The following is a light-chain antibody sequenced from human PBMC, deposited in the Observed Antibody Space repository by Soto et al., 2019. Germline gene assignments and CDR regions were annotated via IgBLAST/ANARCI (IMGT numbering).Light chain of an antibody. CDR3: QQRARWPMP. J-gene: IGKJ5*01. CDR1: QSVSTF. V-gene: IGKV3-11*01. CDR2: DTF. Sequence: EVVLTQSPATLSLSPGERVTLSCWASQSVSTFVAWYQHKPGQAPRPLIYDTFKRATGVPDRFSGGGSETDFTLTISSLEPEDFAVYYCQQRARWPMPFGQGTRLE.